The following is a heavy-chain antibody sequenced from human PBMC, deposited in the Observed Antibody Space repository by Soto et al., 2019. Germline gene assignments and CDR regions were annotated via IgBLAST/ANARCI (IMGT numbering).Heavy chain of an antibody. CDR2: IYYSGST. Sequence: QVQLQESGPGLVKPSQTLSLTCTVSGGSISSGDYYWSWICQPPGKGLEWIGYIYYSGSTYYNPSLKSRVTISVDTSKNQFSLKLSSVTAADTAVYYCARRRSGKGGWFDPWGQGTLVTVSS. CDR1: GGSISSGDYY. J-gene: IGHJ5*02. CDR3: ARRRSGKGGWFDP. D-gene: IGHD3-3*01. V-gene: IGHV4-30-4*01.